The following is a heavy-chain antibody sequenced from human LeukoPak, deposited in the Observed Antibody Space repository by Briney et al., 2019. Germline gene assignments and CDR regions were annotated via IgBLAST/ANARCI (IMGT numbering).Heavy chain of an antibody. J-gene: IGHJ4*02. CDR3: AKAPDSTGYYFQDY. D-gene: IGHD3-22*01. CDR2: MSYDGSNK. Sequence: GGSLGLSCAASGFTFSSSGMHWVRQAPGKGLEWVAGMSYDGSNKYYADSVKDRFTISRDNSKNTLYLQMNSPRAEDTAVYYCAKAPDSTGYYFQDYWGQGTLVTVSS. CDR1: GFTFSSSG. V-gene: IGHV3-30*18.